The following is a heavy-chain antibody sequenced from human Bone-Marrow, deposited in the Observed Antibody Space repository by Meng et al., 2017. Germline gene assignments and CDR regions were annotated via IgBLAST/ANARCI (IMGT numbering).Heavy chain of an antibody. CDR2: LFSDGTT. CDR1: GFTVSSNY. Sequence: GESLKISCAASGFTVSSNYMSWVCQAPGKGLEWVSVLFSDGTTYYAESVKGRFTISRHNSENTLYLQMNSLRIDDTAIYYCATATYSNGWTAERDYWGQGTLVTVSS. J-gene: IGHJ4*02. CDR3: ATATYSNGWTAERDY. D-gene: IGHD6-19*01. V-gene: IGHV3-53*04.